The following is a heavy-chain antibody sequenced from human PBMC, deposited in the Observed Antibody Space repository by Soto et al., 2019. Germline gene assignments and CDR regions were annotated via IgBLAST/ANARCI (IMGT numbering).Heavy chain of an antibody. D-gene: IGHD4-17*01. V-gene: IGHV4-34*01. CDR1: GGSFSGYY. CDR2: INHGGST. Sequence: SSETLSLTCAAYGGSFSGYYWSWIRQPPGKGLEWIGEINHGGSTNYFPSLKSRVTISLDTSKNQFSLKLSSVTAADTAVYYCARAAEPGDYYGMDVWGQGTTVTVSS. CDR3: ARAAEPGDYYGMDV. J-gene: IGHJ6*02.